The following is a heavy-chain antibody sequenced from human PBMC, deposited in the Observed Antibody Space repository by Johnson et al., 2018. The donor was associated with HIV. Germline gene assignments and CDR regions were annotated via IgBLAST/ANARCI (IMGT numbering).Heavy chain of an antibody. Sequence: VQLVESGGGLVQPGGSLRLSCAASGFTVSSNYMSWVRQAPGKGLEWVSAISGSGASTYYADSVKGRFTISRDNSKNTLYLQMNSLRAEDTAVYYCARDPGWGDAFDIWGQGTMVIVSS. J-gene: IGHJ3*02. CDR3: ARDPGWGDAFDI. D-gene: IGHD1-26*01. V-gene: IGHV3-23*04. CDR1: GFTVSSNY. CDR2: ISGSGAST.